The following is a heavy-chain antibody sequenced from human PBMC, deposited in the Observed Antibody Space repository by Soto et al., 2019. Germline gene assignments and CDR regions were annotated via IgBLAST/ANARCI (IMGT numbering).Heavy chain of an antibody. CDR1: GGSISSYY. CDR2: IYYSGST. Sequence: SETLSLTCTVSGGSISSYYWSWIRQPPGKGLEWIGYIYYSGSTNYNPSLKSRVTISVDTSKNQFSLKLSSVTAADTAVYYCARSGGANYYYGMDVWGQGTTVTVSS. V-gene: IGHV4-59*01. CDR3: ARSGGANYYYGMDV. J-gene: IGHJ6*02. D-gene: IGHD2-15*01.